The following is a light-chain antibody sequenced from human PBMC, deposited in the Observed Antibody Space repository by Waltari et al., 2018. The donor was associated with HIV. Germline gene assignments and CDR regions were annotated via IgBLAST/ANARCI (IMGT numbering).Light chain of an antibody. J-gene: IGLJ1*01. CDR2: EVS. Sequence: QSALTQPASVSGSPGQSIIISCTGTTSDVGDYDYLSWYQPHPGHPPKLIIYEVSTRPSRVSARFAGSKSGNTASLTISGLQAEDDADYYCSSFPTSITLLFATGTKVTVL. CDR3: SSFPTSITLL. CDR1: TSDVGDYDY. V-gene: IGLV2-14*01.